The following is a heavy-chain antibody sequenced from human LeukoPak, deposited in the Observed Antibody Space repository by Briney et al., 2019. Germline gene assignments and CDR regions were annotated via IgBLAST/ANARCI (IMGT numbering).Heavy chain of an antibody. CDR3: AKDRPIVVLITTDFDY. Sequence: PGGSLRLSCAASGFTFSSYGMHWVRQAPGKGLEWVAFTRYDGSNKYYADSVKGRFTISRDNSKNTLYLQRNSLRAEDTAVYYCAKDRPIVVLITTDFDYWGQGTLVTVSS. D-gene: IGHD3-22*01. J-gene: IGHJ4*02. CDR1: GFTFSSYG. V-gene: IGHV3-30*02. CDR2: TRYDGSNK.